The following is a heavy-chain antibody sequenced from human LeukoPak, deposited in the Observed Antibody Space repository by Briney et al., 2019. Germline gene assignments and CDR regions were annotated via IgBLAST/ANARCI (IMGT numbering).Heavy chain of an antibody. CDR3: AKAWGRNSYYYDSSGYNAFDI. Sequence: GSLRLSCAASGFTFSSYWMHWVRQAPGKGLVWVSRINSDGSSTSYADSVKGRFTVSRDNAKNSLYLQMNSLRAEDTALYYCAKAWGRNSYYYDSSGYNAFDIRGQGTMVTVSS. D-gene: IGHD3-22*01. CDR1: GFTFSSYW. J-gene: IGHJ3*02. CDR2: INSDGSST. V-gene: IGHV3-74*01.